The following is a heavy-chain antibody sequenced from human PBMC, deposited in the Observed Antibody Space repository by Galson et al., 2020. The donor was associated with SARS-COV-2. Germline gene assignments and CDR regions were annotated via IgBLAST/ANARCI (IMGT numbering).Heavy chain of an antibody. CDR2: ISWNSGSI. V-gene: IGHV3-9*01. CDR3: ANPIAAAFS. CDR1: GFTFDDYA. Sequence: GGSLRLSCAASGFTFDDYAMHWVRQAPGKGLEWVSGISWNSGSIGYADSVKGRFTISRDNAKNSLYLQMNSLRAEDTALYYCANPIAAAFSRGQGTLVTVSS. D-gene: IGHD6-13*01. J-gene: IGHJ4*02.